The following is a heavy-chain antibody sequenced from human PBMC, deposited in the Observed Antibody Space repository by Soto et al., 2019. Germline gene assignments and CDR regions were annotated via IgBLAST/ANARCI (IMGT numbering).Heavy chain of an antibody. J-gene: IGHJ6*02. Sequence: PGGSLRLSCAASGFTFSHYAMHWVRQAPGKGLEWVAVISYDGNNKYYTDSVKGQFTISRDNSKDTLYLQMNSLRPEDTGVYYCARGYGSFYYGLDVWGQGTTVTV. CDR2: ISYDGNNK. D-gene: IGHD3-10*01. CDR3: ARGYGSFYYGLDV. CDR1: GFTFSHYA. V-gene: IGHV3-30-3*01.